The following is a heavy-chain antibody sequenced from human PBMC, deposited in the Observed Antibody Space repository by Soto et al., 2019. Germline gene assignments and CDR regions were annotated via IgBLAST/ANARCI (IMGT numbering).Heavy chain of an antibody. Sequence: GESLKISCKGSGYSFTSYWIGWVRQMPGKGLEWMGIIYPGDSDTRYSPSFQGQVTISADKPISTAYLQWSSLKASDTAMYYCARTQEPNYDFWSGYYANWFDPWGQGTLVTVSS. CDR2: IYPGDSDT. CDR1: GYSFTSYW. CDR3: ARTQEPNYDFWSGYYANWFDP. D-gene: IGHD3-3*01. J-gene: IGHJ5*02. V-gene: IGHV5-51*04.